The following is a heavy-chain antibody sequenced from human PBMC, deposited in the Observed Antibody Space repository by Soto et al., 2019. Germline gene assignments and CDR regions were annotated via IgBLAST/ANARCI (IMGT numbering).Heavy chain of an antibody. Sequence: PGGSLRLSCATSGLNFNGYTMSWVRQAPGQGLEWVSGIAETGSSTYYADSVKGRFTISRDNSENTLYLQMNNLRAEDTAIYYCAKPVYGSGSPDYWGHGTLVTVSS. CDR1: GLNFNGYT. CDR2: IAETGSST. V-gene: IGHV3-23*01. CDR3: AKPVYGSGSPDY. D-gene: IGHD3-10*01. J-gene: IGHJ4*01.